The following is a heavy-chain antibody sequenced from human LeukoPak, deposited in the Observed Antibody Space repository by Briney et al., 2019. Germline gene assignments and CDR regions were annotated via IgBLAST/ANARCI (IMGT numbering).Heavy chain of an antibody. V-gene: IGHV3-9*03. CDR2: ISWNSGSI. J-gene: IGHJ4*02. D-gene: IGHD6-6*01. CDR1: GFTFDNYA. CDR3: AKDTRQYSTSGEFDY. Sequence: GGSLRLSCAASGFTFDNYAMHWVRQAPGKGLEWVSGISWNSGSIVYADSVKGRFTISRDNAKNSLYLQMNSLRAEDMALYYCAKDTRQYSTSGEFDYWGQGTLVTVSS.